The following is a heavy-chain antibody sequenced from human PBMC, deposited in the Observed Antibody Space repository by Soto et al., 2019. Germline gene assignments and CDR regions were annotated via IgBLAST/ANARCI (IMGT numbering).Heavy chain of an antibody. Sequence: QVQLVESGGGLVKPGGSLRLSCAASGFTFSDYYMSWIRQAPGKGLEGVSTISSSGSTIYYADSVKGPLTISRHNAKTPLYLQMTSLRAEDTAVYYCARVGPPSDVWGQGTTVTLSS. CDR1: GFTFSDYY. V-gene: IGHV3-11*01. CDR2: ISSSGSTI. CDR3: ARVGPPSDV. J-gene: IGHJ6*02.